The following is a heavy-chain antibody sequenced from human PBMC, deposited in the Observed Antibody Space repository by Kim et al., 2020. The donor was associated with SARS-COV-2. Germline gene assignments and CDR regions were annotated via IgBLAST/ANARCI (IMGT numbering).Heavy chain of an antibody. Sequence: GGSLRLSCAASGFTFSSYAMHWVRQAPGKGLEWVAVISYDGSNKYYADSVKGRFTISRDNSKNTLYLQMNSLRAEDTAVYYCARDSGIQLWLRDYWGQGTLVTVSS. J-gene: IGHJ4*02. CDR3: ARDSGIQLWLRDY. D-gene: IGHD5-18*01. V-gene: IGHV3-30*04. CDR1: GFTFSSYA. CDR2: ISYDGSNK.